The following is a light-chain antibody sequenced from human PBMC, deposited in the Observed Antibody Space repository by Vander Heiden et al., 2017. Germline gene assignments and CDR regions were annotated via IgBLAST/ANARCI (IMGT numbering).Light chain of an antibody. V-gene: IGKV1-9*01. CDR2: AAS. CDR1: QGISSY. CDR3: QQLNSYPPFT. J-gene: IGKJ3*01. Sequence: IQLTQSPSSLSASVGHRVTITCRASQGISSYLAWYQQKPGKAPKLLIYAASTLQSGVPSRFSGSGSGTDFTLTISSLQPEDFATYYCQQLNSYPPFTFGPGAKVDIK.